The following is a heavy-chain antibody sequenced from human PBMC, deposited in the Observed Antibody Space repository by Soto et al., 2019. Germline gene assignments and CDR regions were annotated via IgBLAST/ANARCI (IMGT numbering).Heavy chain of an antibody. D-gene: IGHD1-26*01. CDR1: GYTPTNYD. Sequence: QVPLVQSGAEVKKPGASVTVSCKTSGYTPTNYDIGWVRQAPGQGLEWMGWISAYNGNTNSAQKLQGRLTMTTDTSTRTAYMELRSLRSDDTAVYYCARALYRSGTYYAFDNWGQGTLVTVS. CDR3: ARALYRSGTYYAFDN. CDR2: ISAYNGNT. V-gene: IGHV1-18*01. J-gene: IGHJ4*02.